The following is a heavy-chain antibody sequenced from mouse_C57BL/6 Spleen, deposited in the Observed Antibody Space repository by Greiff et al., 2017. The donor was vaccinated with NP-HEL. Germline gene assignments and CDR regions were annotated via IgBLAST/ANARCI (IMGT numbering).Heavy chain of an antibody. CDR3: ARRITTVVGYFDY. D-gene: IGHD1-1*01. CDR2: INPSNGGT. V-gene: IGHV1-53*01. Sequence: QVQLQQPGTELVKPGASVKLSCKASGYTFTSYWMHWVKQRPGPGLEWIGNINPSNGGTNYNEKFKSKATLTVDKSSSTAYMQLSSLTSDDSAVYYCARRITTVVGYFDYWGQGTTLTVSS. CDR1: GYTFTSYW. J-gene: IGHJ2*01.